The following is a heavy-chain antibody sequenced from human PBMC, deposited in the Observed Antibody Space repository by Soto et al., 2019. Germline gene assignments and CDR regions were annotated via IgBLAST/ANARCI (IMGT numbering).Heavy chain of an antibody. CDR2: ISYDGSNK. D-gene: IGHD3-9*01. J-gene: IGHJ6*02. CDR3: ARDRYDILTGYGYYYYYGMDV. V-gene: IGHV3-30-3*01. Sequence: VQLVESGGGLVQPGGSLRLSCAASGFTFSSYAMHWVRQAPGKGLEWVAVISYDGSNKYYADSVKGRFTISRDNSKNTLYLQMNSLRAEDTAVYYCARDRYDILTGYGYYYYYGMDVWGQGTTVTVSS. CDR1: GFTFSSYA.